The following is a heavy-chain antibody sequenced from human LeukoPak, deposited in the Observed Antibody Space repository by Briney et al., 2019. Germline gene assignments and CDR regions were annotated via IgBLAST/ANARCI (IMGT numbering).Heavy chain of an antibody. CDR2: IYISGSGTT. J-gene: IGHJ4*02. D-gene: IGHD3-22*01. CDR3: AITYYDTRIPWD. Sequence: PSETLSLTCTVSGGSISSDDYYCSWIRQPAGKGLEWIGRIYISGSGTTNYNPSLKSRVTISIDASKNQFSLKLNSVTAADTAVYYCAITYYDTRIPWDWGQGTLVTVSS. CDR1: GGSISSDDYY. V-gene: IGHV4-61*02.